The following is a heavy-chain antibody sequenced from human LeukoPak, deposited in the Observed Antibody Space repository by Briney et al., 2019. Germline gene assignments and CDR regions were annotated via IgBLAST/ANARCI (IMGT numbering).Heavy chain of an antibody. CDR3: ARGVPRPRARWFGETRSAFDI. J-gene: IGHJ3*02. CDR2: INHSGST. D-gene: IGHD3-10*01. V-gene: IGHV4-34*01. Sequence: SETLSLTCAVYGESFSGFYWTWIRQPPGKGLEWIGEINHSGSTNYNPSLKSRVTISVDTSKNQFSLKLSSVTAADTAVYYCARGVPRPRARWFGETRSAFDIWGQGTMVTVSS. CDR1: GESFSGFY.